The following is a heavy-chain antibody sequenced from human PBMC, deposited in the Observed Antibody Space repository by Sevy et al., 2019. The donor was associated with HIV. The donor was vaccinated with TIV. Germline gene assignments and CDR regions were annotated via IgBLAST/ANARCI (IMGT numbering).Heavy chain of an antibody. V-gene: IGHV1-24*01. CDR1: GYTLTELS. D-gene: IGHD2-15*01. CDR3: ATTLGYCSGGSCYAEI. Sequence: ASLKVSCKVSGYTLTELSMHWVRQAPGKGLEWMGGFDPEDGETIYAQKFQGRVTMTEDTSTDTAYMELSSLRSEDTAVYYCATTLGYCSGGSCYAEIWGQGTLVTVSS. CDR2: FDPEDGET. J-gene: IGHJ4*02.